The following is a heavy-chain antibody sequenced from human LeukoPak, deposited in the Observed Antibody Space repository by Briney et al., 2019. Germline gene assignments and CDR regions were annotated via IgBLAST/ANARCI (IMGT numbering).Heavy chain of an antibody. Sequence: PSETLSLTCTVSGGSISSYYWSWIRQPPGKGLEWIGYIYYSGSTNYNPSLKSRVTISVDTSKNQFSLKLSSVTAADTAVYYCARGRRDRWLVRTFPWFDPWGQGTLVTVSS. CDR3: ARGRRDRWLVRTFPWFDP. J-gene: IGHJ5*02. V-gene: IGHV4-59*12. CDR1: GGSISSYY. CDR2: IYYSGST. D-gene: IGHD6-19*01.